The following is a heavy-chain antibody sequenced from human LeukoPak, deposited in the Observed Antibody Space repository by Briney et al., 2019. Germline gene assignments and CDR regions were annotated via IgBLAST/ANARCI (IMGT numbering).Heavy chain of an antibody. J-gene: IGHJ6*03. Sequence: SVKVSCKASGYTFTGYYLHWVRQAPGQGLEWMGGIIPIFGTANYAQKFQGRVTITTDESTSTAYMELSSLRSEDTAVYYCASSPVVVASSGYYYYYMDVWGKGTTVTVSS. CDR2: IIPIFGTA. D-gene: IGHD3-22*01. V-gene: IGHV1-69*05. CDR3: ASSPVVVASSGYYYYYMDV. CDR1: GYTFTGYY.